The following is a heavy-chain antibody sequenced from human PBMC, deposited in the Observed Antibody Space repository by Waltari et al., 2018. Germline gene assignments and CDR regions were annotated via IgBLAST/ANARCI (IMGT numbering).Heavy chain of an antibody. V-gene: IGHV4-34*01. J-gene: IGHJ6*02. Sequence: QVQLQQWGAGLLKPSETLSLTCAVYDGSFSGYFGSWIRQSPGKGLGWIGQINRDGSNIYNPSLKSRVAMSVDTLKSQISLRLTSVTAADAAVYYCARVGDYHGSGRFGLDVWGQGTRVTVSS. CDR2: INRDGSN. CDR1: DGSFSGYF. CDR3: ARVGDYHGSGRFGLDV. D-gene: IGHD3-10*01.